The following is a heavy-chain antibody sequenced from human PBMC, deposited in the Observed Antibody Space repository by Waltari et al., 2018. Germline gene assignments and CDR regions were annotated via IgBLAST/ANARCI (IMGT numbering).Heavy chain of an antibody. CDR3: AISRRIAVAGKEGPVDY. J-gene: IGHJ4*02. CDR1: GYSISSGYY. V-gene: IGHV4-38-2*01. Sequence: QVQLQESGPGLVKPSETLSLTCAVSGYSISSGYYWGWIRQPPGKGLEWIGSIYHSGSTYYNPSLKSRVTISVDTSKNQFSLKLSSVTAADTAVYYCAISRRIAVAGKEGPVDYWGQGTLVTVSS. CDR2: IYHSGST. D-gene: IGHD6-19*01.